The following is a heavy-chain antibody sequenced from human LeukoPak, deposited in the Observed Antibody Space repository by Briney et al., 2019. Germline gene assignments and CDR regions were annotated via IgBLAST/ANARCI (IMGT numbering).Heavy chain of an antibody. D-gene: IGHD6-6*01. V-gene: IGHV3-21*01. CDR1: GFTFSSYE. J-gene: IGHJ5*02. Sequence: GGSLRLSCAASGFTFSSYEMNWVRQAPGKGLEWVSSISSSSSYIYYADSVKGRFTISRDNAKNSLYLQMNSLRAEDTAVYYCARQLPGGGFDPWGQGTLVTVSS. CDR2: ISSSSSYI. CDR3: ARQLPGGGFDP.